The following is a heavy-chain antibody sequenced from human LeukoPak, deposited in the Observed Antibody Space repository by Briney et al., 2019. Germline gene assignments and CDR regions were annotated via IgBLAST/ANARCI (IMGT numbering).Heavy chain of an antibody. CDR1: GGSISSYY. V-gene: IGHV4-59*01. Sequence: PSETLSLTCTVSGGSISSYYWNWIRQPPGKGLEWIGYIYYDGNTNYNSSLKNRVTISIDTTKNQVSLKMSSVTAADTAVYYCASAPYYYYMNVWGKGTTVTVSS. D-gene: IGHD3-16*01. CDR3: ASAPYYYYMNV. J-gene: IGHJ6*03. CDR2: IYYDGNT.